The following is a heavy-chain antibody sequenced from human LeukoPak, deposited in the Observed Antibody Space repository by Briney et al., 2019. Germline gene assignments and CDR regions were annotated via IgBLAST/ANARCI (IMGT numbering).Heavy chain of an antibody. CDR3: AEWGKYNY. Sequence: GSLRLSCAASGFTLSGYWMNWVRQAPGKGLEWVANINLGGSAKLYVDSVKGRFTISRDNAKNSLDLQMNSLKVEDTAVYYCAEWGKYNYWGQGTLVTVSS. CDR2: INLGGSAK. J-gene: IGHJ4*02. D-gene: IGHD1-26*01. CDR1: GFTLSGYW. V-gene: IGHV3-7*01.